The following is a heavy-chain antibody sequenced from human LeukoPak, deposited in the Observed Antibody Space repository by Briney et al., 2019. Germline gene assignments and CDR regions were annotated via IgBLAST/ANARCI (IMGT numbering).Heavy chain of an antibody. CDR1: GFTFSSYG. J-gene: IGHJ3*01. V-gene: IGHV3-30*18. Sequence: GGSLRLSCAASGFTFSSYGMHWVRPAPGKGLEWVAVISYDGSNKYYADSVKGRFTISRDNSKNTLYLQMNSLRAEDTAVYYCAKGSASAPTHIVDV. D-gene: IGHD3-3*01. CDR3: AKGSASAPTHIVDV. CDR2: ISYDGSNK.